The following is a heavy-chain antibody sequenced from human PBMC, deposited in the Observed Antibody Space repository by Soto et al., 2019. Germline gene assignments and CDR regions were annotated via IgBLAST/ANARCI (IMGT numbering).Heavy chain of an antibody. Sequence: GGSLRLSCAASGFTFSSYGMHWVRQAPGKGLEWVAVISYDGSNKYYAGSVKGRFTISRDNSKNTLYLQMNSLRAEDTAVYYCAKENMIPQNYYYYGMDVWGQGTTVTVSS. CDR3: AKENMIPQNYYYYGMDV. J-gene: IGHJ6*02. CDR1: GFTFSSYG. CDR2: ISYDGSNK. D-gene: IGHD3-22*01. V-gene: IGHV3-30*18.